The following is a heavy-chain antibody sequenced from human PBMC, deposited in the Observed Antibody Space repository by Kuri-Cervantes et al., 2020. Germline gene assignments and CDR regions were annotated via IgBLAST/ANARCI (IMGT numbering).Heavy chain of an antibody. CDR3: ARRGSEDTAMGSRSMRRGVNFGY. Sequence: SQTLSLTCAISGDSVSSNSAAWNWIRQSPSRGLEWLGRTYYRSKWYNDYAVSVKSRITINPDTSKNQFSLKLSSVTAADTAVYYCARRGSEDTAMGSRSMRRGVNFGYWGQGTLVTVSS. J-gene: IGHJ4*02. D-gene: IGHD5-18*01. CDR2: TYYRSKWYN. V-gene: IGHV6-1*01. CDR1: GDSVSSNSAA.